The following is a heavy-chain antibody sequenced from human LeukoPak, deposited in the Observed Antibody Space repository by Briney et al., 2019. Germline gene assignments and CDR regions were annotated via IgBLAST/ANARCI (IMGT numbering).Heavy chain of an antibody. J-gene: IGHJ4*02. V-gene: IGHV1-8*01. CDR2: MNPNSGNT. CDR3: ARASSSGGWYYFDY. Sequence: ASVKVPCKASGYTFTSYDIKWVRQATGQGLEWMGWMNPNSGNTGYAQKFQGRVTMTRNTSISTAYMELSSLRSEDTAVYYCARASSSGGWYYFDYWGQGTLVTVSS. CDR1: GYTFTSYD. D-gene: IGHD2-15*01.